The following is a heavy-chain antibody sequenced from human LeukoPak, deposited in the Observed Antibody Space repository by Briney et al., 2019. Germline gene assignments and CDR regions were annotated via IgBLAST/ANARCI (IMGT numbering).Heavy chain of an antibody. Sequence: SVKVSCKASGGTFSSYAISWVRQAPGQGLEWMGRIIPILGIANYAQKFQGRVTITADKSTSTAYMELSSLRSDDTAVYYCTRDVQNYGDSLSGYWGQGTLVTVSS. CDR1: GGTFSSYA. CDR2: IIPILGIA. D-gene: IGHD4-17*01. V-gene: IGHV1-69*04. J-gene: IGHJ4*02. CDR3: TRDVQNYGDSLSGY.